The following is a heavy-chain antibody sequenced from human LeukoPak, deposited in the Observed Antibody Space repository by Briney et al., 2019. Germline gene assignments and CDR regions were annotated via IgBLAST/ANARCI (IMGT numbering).Heavy chain of an antibody. J-gene: IGHJ4*02. CDR3: SRDLGGGSGTQGY. D-gene: IGHD3-10*01. Sequence: SETLSLTCAVYGGSFSGYYWSWIRQPPGKGLEWIGEINHSGSTNYNPSLKSRVTISVDTSKNQFSLKLWSVTAADTAVYYCSRDLGGGSGTQGYWGQGTLVTVSS. CDR2: INHSGST. CDR1: GGSFSGYY. V-gene: IGHV4-34*01.